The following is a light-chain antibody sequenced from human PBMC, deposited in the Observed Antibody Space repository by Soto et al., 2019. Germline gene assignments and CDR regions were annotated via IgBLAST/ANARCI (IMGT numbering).Light chain of an antibody. V-gene: IGKV3-15*01. J-gene: IGKJ3*01. Sequence: EIVMTQSPATLSVSPGERATLSCRASQSVSSNLAWYQQKPGQAPRLLIYGASTRATGIRARFSGSGSGTEFTLTISSLQSEDFAVYYCQQYNNWSPLTFGPGTKVDIK. CDR3: QQYNNWSPLT. CDR1: QSVSSN. CDR2: GAS.